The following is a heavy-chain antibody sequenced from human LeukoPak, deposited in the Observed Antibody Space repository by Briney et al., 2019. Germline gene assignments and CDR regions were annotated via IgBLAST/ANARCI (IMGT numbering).Heavy chain of an antibody. CDR3: ARGITGYSSGWRFDP. V-gene: IGHV1-8*01. J-gene: IGHJ5*02. D-gene: IGHD6-19*01. Sequence: ASAKVSCKASGYSFTSNDINWVRQATGQGLEWMGWMNPNSGNTGYAQNFQGRVTMTRNTSISTAYMELSSLRSEDTAVYYCARGITGYSSGWRFDPWGQGTLVTVSS. CDR2: MNPNSGNT. CDR1: GYSFTSND.